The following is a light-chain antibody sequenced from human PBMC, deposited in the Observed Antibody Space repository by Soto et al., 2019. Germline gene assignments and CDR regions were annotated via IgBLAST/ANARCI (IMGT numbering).Light chain of an antibody. CDR2: DAS. J-gene: IGKJ2*01. CDR1: QDIGNY. V-gene: IGKV1-33*01. CDR3: QQYDALPPYT. Sequence: DIQMTQSPSSLSASVGDRVTIACQANQDIGNYLNWYQQKPGKAPRLLIYDASNLEIGVPSRFSGSGSGTDFTFTISNLQPEDIATYSCQQYDALPPYTFGQGTKVELK.